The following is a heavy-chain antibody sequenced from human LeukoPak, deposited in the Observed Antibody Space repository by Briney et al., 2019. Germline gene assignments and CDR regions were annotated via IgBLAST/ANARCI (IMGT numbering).Heavy chain of an antibody. CDR1: GGSISSGSYY. J-gene: IGHJ4*02. Sequence: SHTLSLTWTVAGGSISSGSYYWSWIRQPAGKGLEWIGRIYTSGSTNYNPSLKSRVTISVDTSKNQFSLKLSSVTAADTAVYYCARDSYYYDSSGPQASKWGQGTLVTVSS. CDR3: ARDSYYYDSSGPQASK. V-gene: IGHV4-61*02. D-gene: IGHD3-22*01. CDR2: IYTSGST.